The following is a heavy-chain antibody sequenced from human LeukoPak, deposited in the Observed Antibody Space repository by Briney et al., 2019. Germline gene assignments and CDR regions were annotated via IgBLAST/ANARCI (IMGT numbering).Heavy chain of an antibody. CDR1: GFTFSSYA. CDR3: TTDHPYYYGMDV. V-gene: IGHV3-15*01. CDR2: IKSKTDGGTT. Sequence: NPGGSLRLSCAASGFTFSSYAMSWVRQAPGKGLEWVGRIKSKTDGGTTDYAAPVKGRFTISRDDSKNTLYLQMNSLKTEDTAVYYCTTDHPYYYGMDVWGQGTTVTVSS. J-gene: IGHJ6*02.